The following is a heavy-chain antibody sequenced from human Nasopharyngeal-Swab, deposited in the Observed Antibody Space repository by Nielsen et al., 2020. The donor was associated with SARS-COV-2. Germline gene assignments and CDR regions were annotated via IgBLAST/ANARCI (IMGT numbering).Heavy chain of an antibody. V-gene: IGHV1-46*01. CDR1: GYTFTSYY. CDR3: ARDFTLTGYDFWSGYYHYYYMDV. CDR2: INPSGGST. J-gene: IGHJ6*03. D-gene: IGHD3-3*01. Sequence: ASVKVSCKASGYTFTSYYMHWVRQAPGQGLEWMGIINPSGGSTSYAQKFQGRVTMTRDTSTSTVYMELSSLRSEDTAVYYCARDFTLTGYDFWSGYYHYYYMDVWGKGTTVTVSS.